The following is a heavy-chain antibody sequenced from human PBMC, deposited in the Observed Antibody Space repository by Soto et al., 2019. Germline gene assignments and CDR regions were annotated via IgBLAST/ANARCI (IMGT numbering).Heavy chain of an antibody. V-gene: IGHV3-74*01. D-gene: IGHD5-18*01. CDR2: IKGDGSST. CDR1: GFTFNKYW. Sequence: EVHLVESGGGLVQPGGSLRLSCAASGFTFNKYWMYWVRQAPGEGLVWVSRIKGDGSSTHYADSVKGRFTISRDNANNTLYLQMTSLRAEDTAVYYCARATFAAMVSVADYWGQGTLVTVSS. CDR3: ARATFAAMVSVADY. J-gene: IGHJ4*02.